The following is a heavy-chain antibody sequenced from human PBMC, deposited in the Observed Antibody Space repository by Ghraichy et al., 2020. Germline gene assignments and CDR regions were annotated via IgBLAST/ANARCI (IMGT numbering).Heavy chain of an antibody. V-gene: IGHV4-31*03. CDR2: IYYSGST. J-gene: IGHJ6*02. CDR1: GGSISSGGYY. Sequence: SLNISCTVSGGSISSGGYYWSWIRQHPGKGLEWIGYIYYSGSTYYNPSLKSRVTISVDTSKNQFSLKLSSVTAADTAVYYCARAGYTQYYGMDVWGQGTTVTVSS. D-gene: IGHD5-24*01. CDR3: ARAGYTQYYGMDV.